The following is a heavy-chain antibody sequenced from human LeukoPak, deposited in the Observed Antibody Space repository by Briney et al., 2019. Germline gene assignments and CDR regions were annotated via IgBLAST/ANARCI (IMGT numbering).Heavy chain of an antibody. CDR3: ARVGDFIAGEDYFYMDV. CDR1: GGSFSDYY. CDR2: INHSGNT. V-gene: IGHV4-34*01. Sequence: SETLSLTCAVYGGSFSDYYWSWIRQPPGKGLEWIGGINHSGNTNYNPSLKSRVTLSVNTSKNQFSLRLSSVTAADTAVYYCARVGDFIAGEDYFYMDVWGKGTTVTVSS. D-gene: IGHD3-10*01. J-gene: IGHJ6*03.